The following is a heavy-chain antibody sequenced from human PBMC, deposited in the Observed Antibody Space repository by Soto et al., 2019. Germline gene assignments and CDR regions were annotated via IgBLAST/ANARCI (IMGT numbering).Heavy chain of an antibody. CDR3: AKDSGRGSADDYFDY. J-gene: IGHJ4*02. V-gene: IGHV3-30*18. D-gene: IGHD3-10*01. CDR1: GFTFSSYG. CDR2: ISHDGNDE. Sequence: QVQLVESGGGVVQPGRSLRLSCAASGFTFSSYGMHWVRQAPGKGLEWVAVISHDGNDEYTADSVRGRFAISRDNSKNTRYLQMYSLRAKDTAVYYCAKDSGRGSADDYFDYWGQGTLVTVSS.